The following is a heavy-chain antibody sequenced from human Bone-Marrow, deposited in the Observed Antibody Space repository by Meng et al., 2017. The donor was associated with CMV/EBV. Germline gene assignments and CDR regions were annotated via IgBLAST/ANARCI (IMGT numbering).Heavy chain of an antibody. CDR2: ISYDGSNK. V-gene: IGHV3-30-3*01. Sequence: GESLKISCAASGFTFSSYAMHWVRQAPGKGLEWVAVISYDGSNKYYADSVKGRFTISRDNSKNTLYLQMNSLRAEDSAVYYCARGDHYGSGSYRGASGFDPWGQGTLVTVSS. D-gene: IGHD3-10*01. J-gene: IGHJ5*02. CDR3: ARGDHYGSGSYRGASGFDP. CDR1: GFTFSSYA.